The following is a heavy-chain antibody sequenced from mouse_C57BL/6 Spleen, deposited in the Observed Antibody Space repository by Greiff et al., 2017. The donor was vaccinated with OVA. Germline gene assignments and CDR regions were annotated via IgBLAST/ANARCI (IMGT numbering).Heavy chain of an antibody. Sequence: VQLQQSGAELVKPGASVKISCKASGYAFSSYWMNWVKQRPGKGLEWIGQIYPGDGDTNYNGKFKGKATLTADKSSSTAYMQLSSLTSEDSAVYFCARRGTVYWYFDVWGTGTTVTVSS. CDR2: IYPGDGDT. J-gene: IGHJ1*03. D-gene: IGHD4-1*01. V-gene: IGHV1-80*01. CDR3: ARRGTVYWYFDV. CDR1: GYAFSSYW.